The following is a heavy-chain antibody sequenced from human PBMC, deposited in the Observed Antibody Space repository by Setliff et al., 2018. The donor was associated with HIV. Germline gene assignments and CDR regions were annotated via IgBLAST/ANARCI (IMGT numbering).Heavy chain of an antibody. CDR1: GGSFSNYY. CDR2: LSPSGTT. J-gene: IGHJ4*02. V-gene: IGHV4-34*01. D-gene: IGHD4-17*01. CDR3: AAFLVSPVTTQDY. Sequence: PSETLSLTCTVYGGSFSNYYTNWIRQPPGKGLEWIGELSPSGTTRSNPSLQSRVTISLDTSNNQFSLKLTSVTAADTAMYYCAAFLVSPVTTQDYWGQGTPVTVSS.